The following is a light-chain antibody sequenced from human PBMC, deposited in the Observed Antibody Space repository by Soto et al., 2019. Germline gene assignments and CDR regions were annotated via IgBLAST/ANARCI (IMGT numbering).Light chain of an antibody. CDR1: SSDVGGYDH. J-gene: IGLJ3*02. V-gene: IGLV2-14*03. Sequence: QSALTQPASVSGSPGQSITISCTGTSSDVGGYDHVSWYQQHPGKAPKLIIYDVTVRPSGISPRFSGSKSENTASLAVSGLQPEDEAEYYCSSYTNKDTLLFGGGTKLTVL. CDR3: SSYTNKDTLL. CDR2: DVT.